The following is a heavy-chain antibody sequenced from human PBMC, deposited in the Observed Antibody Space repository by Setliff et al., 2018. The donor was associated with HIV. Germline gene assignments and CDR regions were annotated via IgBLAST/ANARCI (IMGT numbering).Heavy chain of an antibody. Sequence: PGGSLRLSCAASGFTFSGSAMHWVRQASGKGLEWVGRIRSKANSYATAYAASVKGRFIISRDDSKKTAYLQMNSLRTEDTAVYYCARGTPSGWSVAEYFQHWGQGTLVTVSS. CDR1: GFTFSGSA. D-gene: IGHD6-19*01. J-gene: IGHJ1*01. CDR2: IRSKANSYAT. V-gene: IGHV3-73*01. CDR3: ARGTPSGWSVAEYFQH.